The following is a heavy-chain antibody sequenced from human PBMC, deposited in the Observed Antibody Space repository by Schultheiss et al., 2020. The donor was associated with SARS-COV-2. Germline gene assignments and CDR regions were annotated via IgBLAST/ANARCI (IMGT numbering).Heavy chain of an antibody. D-gene: IGHD6-13*01. J-gene: IGHJ4*02. CDR2: INHSGST. V-gene: IGHV4-34*01. CDR3: ARKGSYSSSWNS. Sequence: SETLSLTCAVYGGSFSGYYWSWIRQPAGKGLEWIGEINHSGSTNYNPSLKSRVTISVDTSKNQFSLKLSSVTAADTAVYYCARKGSYSSSWNSWGQGTLVTVSS. CDR1: GGSFSGYY.